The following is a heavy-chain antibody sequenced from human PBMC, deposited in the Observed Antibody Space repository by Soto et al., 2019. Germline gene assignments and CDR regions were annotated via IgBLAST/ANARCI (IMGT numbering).Heavy chain of an antibody. CDR3: ARVRSYYNSWYCYYTPCFDP. D-gene: IGHD3-3*01. CDR1: GYTFTSYY. CDR2: INPSGGST. J-gene: IGHJ5*02. V-gene: IGHV1-46*01. Sequence: GASVKVSCKASGYTFTSYYMNWVRQAPGQGLEWMGIINPSGGSTSYAQKFQGRVTMTRDTSTSTVYMELSSLRSEDTAVYYCARVRSYYNSWYCYYTPCFDPWGQGTLVTVSS.